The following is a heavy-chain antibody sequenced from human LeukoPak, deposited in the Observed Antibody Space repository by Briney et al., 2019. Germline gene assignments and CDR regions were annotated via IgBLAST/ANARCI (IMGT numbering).Heavy chain of an antibody. V-gene: IGHV4-59*08. J-gene: IGHJ4*02. D-gene: IGHD1-1*01. Sequence: SETLSLTCTVSGGSISSYYWSWIRQPPRKGLEWIAYIHYSGSTNYNPSLKSRVTISVDTSKNQFSLKLTSVTAADTAVYYCARHGTGGVYDYWGQGTVVTVSS. CDR3: ARHGTGGVYDY. CDR1: GGSISSYY. CDR2: IHYSGST.